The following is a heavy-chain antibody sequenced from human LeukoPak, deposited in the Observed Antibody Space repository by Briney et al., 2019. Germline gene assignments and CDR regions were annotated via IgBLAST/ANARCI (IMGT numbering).Heavy chain of an antibody. V-gene: IGHV3-23*01. CDR3: TRREDCGGDCPYYFDY. CDR1: GFTFKNYG. J-gene: IGHJ4*02. D-gene: IGHD2-21*02. Sequence: GGSLRLSCGASGFTFKNYGMNWVRQAPGKGLEWVSTINTSGGRTYYADSVKGRFTISRDNSKNTLYLQMNSLRAEDTAVCYCTRREDCGGDCPYYFDYWGQGTLVTVSS. CDR2: INTSGGRT.